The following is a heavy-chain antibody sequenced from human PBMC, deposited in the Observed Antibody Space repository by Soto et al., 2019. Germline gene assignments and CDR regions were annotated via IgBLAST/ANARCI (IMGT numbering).Heavy chain of an antibody. CDR1: GGSISSSSYY. J-gene: IGHJ4*02. Sequence: SETLSLTCTVSGGSISSSSYYWGWIRQPPGKGLEWIGSIYYSGSTYYNPSLKSRVTISVDTSKNQFSLKLSSVTAADTAVYYCARQPRLNGLTRYWGQGTLVTVSS. CDR3: ARQPRLNGLTRY. CDR2: IYYSGST. D-gene: IGHD4-17*01. V-gene: IGHV4-39*01.